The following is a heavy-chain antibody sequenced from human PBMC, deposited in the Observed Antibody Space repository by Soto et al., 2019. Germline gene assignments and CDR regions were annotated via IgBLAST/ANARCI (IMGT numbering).Heavy chain of an antibody. CDR2: ITATGDRT. J-gene: IGHJ4*02. CDR1: GFRFSSYS. D-gene: IGHD3-22*01. V-gene: IGHV3-23*01. Sequence: GSLRLSCADSGFRFSSYSMSWVRQTPGKGLEWVAAITATGDRTYYADSVTGRFTISRDNTKKTHYLQMTSLRAEDTAMYYCATMNGYFEYWGQGTPVTVSS. CDR3: ATMNGYFEY.